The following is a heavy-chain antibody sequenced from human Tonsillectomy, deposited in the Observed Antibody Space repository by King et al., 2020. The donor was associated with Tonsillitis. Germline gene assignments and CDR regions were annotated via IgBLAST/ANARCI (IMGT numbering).Heavy chain of an antibody. J-gene: IGHJ3*02. CDR1: GFTFSNYW. CDR2: IKQDGSQQ. CDR3: ARDSIVAAGTFTDAFDI. V-gene: IGHV3-7*03. D-gene: IGHD6-13*01. Sequence: DVQLVESGGGLVQPGGSLRLSCAASGFTFSNYWMSWVRQAPGKGLEWVANIKQDGSQQYYVDSVKGRFTISRDNAKNSLYLQMNSLRAEDTAVYYCARDSIVAAGTFTDAFDIWGQGTMVTVSS.